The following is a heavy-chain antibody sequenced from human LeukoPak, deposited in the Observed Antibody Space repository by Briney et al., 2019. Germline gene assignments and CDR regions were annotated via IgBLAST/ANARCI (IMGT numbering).Heavy chain of an antibody. Sequence: GGSLRLSCAVSGFILHDYTMHWVRHAPGKGLEWVCLISWNAGSTFYADSVKGRFTISRDNSKNSLYLQMNSLRGEDTAVYYCAKEVGHTLPFDCWGQGTLVTDCS. CDR1: GFILHDYT. D-gene: IGHD1-26*01. CDR3: AKEVGHTLPFDC. J-gene: IGHJ4*02. CDR2: ISWNAGST. V-gene: IGHV3-43*01.